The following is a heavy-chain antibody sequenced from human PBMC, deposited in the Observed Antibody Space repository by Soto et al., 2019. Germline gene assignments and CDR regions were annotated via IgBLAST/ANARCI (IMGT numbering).Heavy chain of an antibody. CDR3: ARVPDR. D-gene: IGHD2-2*01. V-gene: IGHV4-30-2*01. J-gene: IGHJ5*02. CDR2: IYHSGST. CDR1: GGSISSGGYS. Sequence: QLQLQESGSGLVKPSQTLSLTCAVSGGSISSGGYSWSWIRQPPGKGLEWIGYIYHSGSTYYNPSLXSXXTLPVDRSKHQLALKPSSVTAAHTAVYYCARVPDRWGQGTLVTVSS.